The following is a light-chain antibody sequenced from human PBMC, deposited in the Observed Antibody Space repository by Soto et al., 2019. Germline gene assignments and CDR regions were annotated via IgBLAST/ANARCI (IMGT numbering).Light chain of an antibody. V-gene: IGLV2-14*01. CDR3: SSYTSSSTPYV. J-gene: IGLJ1*01. Sequence: QPVLTQPASVSGSPGQSITISCTGTSSDVGGYNYVSWYQQHPGKAPKLMIYEVSSRPSGVSNRFSGSKSGNTASLTISGLQAEDEADDYCSSYTSSSTPYVFGTGTKLTVL. CDR2: EVS. CDR1: SSDVGGYNY.